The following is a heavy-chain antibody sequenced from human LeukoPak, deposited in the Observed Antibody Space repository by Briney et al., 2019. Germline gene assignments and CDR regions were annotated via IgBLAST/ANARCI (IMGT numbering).Heavy chain of an antibody. V-gene: IGHV3-13*01. D-gene: IGHD2-2*01. Sequence: PGGSLRLSCAASGFTFSSYDMHWVRHATGKGLEWVSAIGTAGDTYYPGSVKGRFTISRENAKNSLYLQMNSLRAEDTAVYYCARDRQRYCSSTSCYVFGYWGQGTLVTVSS. CDR1: GFTFSSYD. CDR3: ARDRQRYCSSTSCYVFGY. CDR2: IGTAGDT. J-gene: IGHJ4*02.